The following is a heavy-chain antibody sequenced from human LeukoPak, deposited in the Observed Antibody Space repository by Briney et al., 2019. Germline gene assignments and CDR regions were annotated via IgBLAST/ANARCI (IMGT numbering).Heavy chain of an antibody. V-gene: IGHV4-34*01. CDR1: GGSFSGYY. J-gene: IGHJ4*02. D-gene: IGHD6-19*01. CDR2: INHSGST. CDR3: ARRGSSGRSFDY. Sequence: SETLSLTCAVYGGSFSGYYWSWIRQPPGKGLEWIGEINHSGSTNYNPSLKSRVTISVDTSKNQFSLKLSSVTAADMAVYYCARRGSSGRSFDYWGQGTLVTVSS.